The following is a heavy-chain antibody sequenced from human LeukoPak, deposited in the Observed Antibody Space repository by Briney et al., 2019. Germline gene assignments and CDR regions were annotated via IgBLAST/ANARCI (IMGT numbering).Heavy chain of an antibody. Sequence: GSLRLSCAASGFTFSSYAMSWVRQAPGKGLEWVSGISGNAGSTYYGGSVRGRFTISRDNSKNTLYLQMNSLRAEDTAVYYCAKPKEPYYYYYYMDVWGKGTTVTVSS. CDR3: AKPKEPYYYYYYMDV. D-gene: IGHD1-26*01. V-gene: IGHV3-23*01. CDR2: ISGNAGST. J-gene: IGHJ6*03. CDR1: GFTFSSYA.